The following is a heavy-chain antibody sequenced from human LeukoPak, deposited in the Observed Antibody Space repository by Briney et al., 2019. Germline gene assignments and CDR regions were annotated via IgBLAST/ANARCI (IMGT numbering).Heavy chain of an antibody. J-gene: IGHJ4*02. CDR1: GFVFGGHW. D-gene: IGHD2-2*01. CDR2: INSDGSDR. CDR3: VRERYQAGLAAFDF. Sequence: GGSLRLSCVASGFVFGGHWMHWVRQAPGKGLVWVSHINSDGSDRTYADSVRGRSTISRDNAKNTPYLQVNSLRVEDTAVYYCVRERYQAGLAAFDFWGQGTPVTVS. V-gene: IGHV3-74*01.